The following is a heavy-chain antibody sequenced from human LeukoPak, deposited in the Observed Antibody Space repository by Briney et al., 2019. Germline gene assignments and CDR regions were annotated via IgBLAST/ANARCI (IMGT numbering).Heavy chain of an antibody. D-gene: IGHD4-11*01. Sequence: GSLRLSCAASGFTFSTYWMTWVRQAPGKGLEWVANIKWDGIETYYVDSVKGRFAISRNNAKNSLYLQMNNLRDEDTAAYYCAKNHVTVPNGDWFGPWGQGTLVTVSS. V-gene: IGHV3-7*01. CDR1: GFTFSTYW. CDR2: IKWDGIET. J-gene: IGHJ5*02. CDR3: AKNHVTVPNGDWFGP.